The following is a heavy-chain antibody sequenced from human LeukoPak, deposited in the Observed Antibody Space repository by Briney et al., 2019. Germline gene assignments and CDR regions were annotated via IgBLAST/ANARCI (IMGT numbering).Heavy chain of an antibody. CDR2: IRYDGTNK. J-gene: IGHJ4*02. CDR3: AKVGSGWYGVDY. CDR1: GIIFSGYG. Sequence: PGGSLRLSCEVSGIIFSGYGIHWVRQAPGKGLEWVAFIRYDGTNKYYADSVKGRFTISRDNSNNTLYLQMNGLRVEDTAVYYCAKVGSGWYGVDYWGQGTLVTVSS. V-gene: IGHV3-30*02. D-gene: IGHD6-19*01.